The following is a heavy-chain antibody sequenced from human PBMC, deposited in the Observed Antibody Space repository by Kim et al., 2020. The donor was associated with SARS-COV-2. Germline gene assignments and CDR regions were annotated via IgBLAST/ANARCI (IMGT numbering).Heavy chain of an antibody. J-gene: IGHJ5*02. CDR2: NYYRGST. CDR1: GGSISSSSYY. Sequence: SETLSLTCTVSGGSISSSSYYWGWIRHPPRKRVEWIGSNYYRGSTYYNPSLKSRVTISVDTAKNQFSLKLTSATAADTVVYYCARGSNWFDPWGQGTLVTVSS. V-gene: IGHV4-39*07. CDR3: ARGSNWFDP. D-gene: IGHD3-10*01.